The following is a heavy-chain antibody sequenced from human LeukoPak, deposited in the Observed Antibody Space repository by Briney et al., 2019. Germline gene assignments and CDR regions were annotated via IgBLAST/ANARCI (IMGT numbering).Heavy chain of an antibody. CDR3: ARDVGGSLDY. D-gene: IGHD1-26*01. J-gene: IGHJ4*02. V-gene: IGHV3-7*01. CDR2: IKEDESAK. Sequence: GGSLRLSCAASGFTFGTYWMAWVRQAPGKGLEWVANIKEDESAKHQADSVKGRFTISRDNAQNSVYLQMSSLRGEDTAVYYCARDVGGSLDYWGQGTLVTVSS. CDR1: GFTFGTYW.